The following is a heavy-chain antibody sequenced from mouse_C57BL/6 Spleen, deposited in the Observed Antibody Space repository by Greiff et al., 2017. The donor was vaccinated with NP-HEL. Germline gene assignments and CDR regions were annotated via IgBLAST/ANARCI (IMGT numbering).Heavy chain of an antibody. CDR1: GYSITSGYY. D-gene: IGHD1-1*01. V-gene: IGHV3-6*01. Sequence: EVQLQQSGTGLVKPSQSLSLTCSVTGYSITSGYYWNWIRQFPGNKLEWMGYISYDGSNNYNPSLKNRISITRDTSKNQFFLKLNSVTTEDTATYYCARDDGYLDYWGQGTTLTVSS. CDR3: ARDDGYLDY. CDR2: ISYDGSN. J-gene: IGHJ2*01.